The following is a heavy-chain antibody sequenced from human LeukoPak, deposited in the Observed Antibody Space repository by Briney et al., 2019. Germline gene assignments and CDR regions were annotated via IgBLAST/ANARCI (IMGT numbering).Heavy chain of an antibody. D-gene: IGHD2-15*01. CDR2: IIPILGIA. CDR1: GGTFSSYA. J-gene: IGHJ6*02. Sequence: SVKVSCKASGGTFSSYAISWERQAPGQGLEWMGRIIPILGIANYAQKFQGRVTITADKSTSTAYMELSSLRSEDTAVYYCARFRQLCSGGSCYQAYYYYYGMDVWGQGTTVTVSS. CDR3: ARFRQLCSGGSCYQAYYYYYGMDV. V-gene: IGHV1-69*04.